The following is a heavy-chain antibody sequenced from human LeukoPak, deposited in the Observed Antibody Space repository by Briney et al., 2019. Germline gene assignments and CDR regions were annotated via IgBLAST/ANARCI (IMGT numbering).Heavy chain of an antibody. CDR2: INDRGRT. D-gene: IGHD4-17*01. Sequence: SETLSLICAVHGGSFSGYHWNWIRQSPSKGLEWIGEINDRGRTNYNPSLESRVTLSVDTSKKEFSLKSSAVTAADTAVYYCARDPTTVTSLPYYFDFWGQGTLVSVSS. V-gene: IGHV4-34*01. CDR3: ARDPTTVTSLPYYFDF. J-gene: IGHJ4*02. CDR1: GGSFSGYH.